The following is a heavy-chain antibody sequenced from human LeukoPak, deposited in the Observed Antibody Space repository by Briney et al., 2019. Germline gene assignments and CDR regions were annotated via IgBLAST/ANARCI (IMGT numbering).Heavy chain of an antibody. J-gene: IGHJ4*02. D-gene: IGHD2-15*01. V-gene: IGHV1-69*10. Sequence: SVKVSCKASRGTFSSYAISWVRQAPGQGLEWMGGIIPILGIANYAQKFQGRVTITADKSTSTAYMELSSLRSEDTAVYYCARDREGYCSGGSCPFDYWGQGTLVTVSS. CDR3: ARDREGYCSGGSCPFDY. CDR2: IIPILGIA. CDR1: RGTFSSYA.